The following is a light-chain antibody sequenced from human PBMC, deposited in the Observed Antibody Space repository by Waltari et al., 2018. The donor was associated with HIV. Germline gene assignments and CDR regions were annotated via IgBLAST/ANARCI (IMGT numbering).Light chain of an antibody. Sequence: YVLTQPPSVSVAPGKTASLACGGDNIGSTSVHGYQQKPGQAPVLVVYYDSERPSGISERISGSNSGNTATLTISRVEAGDEADYYCQVWDTVTDQGVFGGGTKLTVL. J-gene: IGLJ3*02. CDR2: YDS. CDR3: QVWDTVTDQGV. CDR1: NIGSTS. V-gene: IGLV3-21*04.